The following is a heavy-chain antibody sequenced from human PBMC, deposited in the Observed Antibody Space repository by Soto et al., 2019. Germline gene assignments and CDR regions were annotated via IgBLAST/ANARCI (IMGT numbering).Heavy chain of an antibody. CDR1: GVSINNYY. CDR2: IYYTGST. Sequence: SETLSLTFTVSGVSINNYYWTWIRQPPGKRLEWIGAIYYTGSTTYNPSLRSRVTFSVDTSKNQFSLSLTSVTAADTAVYFGAKVVSGGHLDYWGQVPPVTFST. J-gene: IGHJ4*02. V-gene: IGHV4-59*01. D-gene: IGHD6-25*01. CDR3: AKVVSGGHLDY.